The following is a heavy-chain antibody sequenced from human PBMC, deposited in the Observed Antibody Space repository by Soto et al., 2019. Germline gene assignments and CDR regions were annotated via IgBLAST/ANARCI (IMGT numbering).Heavy chain of an antibody. CDR2: IYYSGST. CDR1: GGSISSGGYY. D-gene: IGHD3-3*01. J-gene: IGHJ5*02. CDR3: AGSITIFGVAPNWFDP. Sequence: PSETLSLTCTVSGGSISSGGYYWSWIRQHPGKGLEWIGYIYYSGSTYYNPSLKSRVTISVDTSKNQFSLKLSSVTAADTAVYYCAGSITIFGVAPNWFDPWGQGTLVTVSS. V-gene: IGHV4-31*03.